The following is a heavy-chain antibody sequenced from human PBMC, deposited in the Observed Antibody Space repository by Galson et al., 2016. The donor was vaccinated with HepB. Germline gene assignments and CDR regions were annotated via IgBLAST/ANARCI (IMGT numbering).Heavy chain of an antibody. CDR1: GFKFSTYG. J-gene: IGHJ4*02. D-gene: IGHD3-10*01. Sequence: SLRLSCAASGFKFSTYGMHWVRQAPGKGLEWVAVIWYDGGTKYYADSVKGRFTIARDNSKNTLYLQMNSLRAEDTAVYYCGRAHRWELFTELWGQGTLVTVSS. CDR2: IWYDGGTK. CDR3: GRAHRWELFTEL. V-gene: IGHV3-33*01.